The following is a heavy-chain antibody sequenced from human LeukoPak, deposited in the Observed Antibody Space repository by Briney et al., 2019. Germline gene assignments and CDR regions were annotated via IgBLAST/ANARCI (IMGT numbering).Heavy chain of an antibody. D-gene: IGHD1-26*01. CDR3: AKYSWQQLLRAWTYFDL. CDR1: GFTFSSYG. Sequence: GGSLRLSCAASGFTFSSYGMSWVRQAPGKGLEWVSIVGASGTNTFFADSVKGRFTISRDNSMNTLYLQMNSLRVEDTAVYYRAKYSWQQLLRAWTYFDLWGRGTLVTVSS. CDR2: VGASGTNT. J-gene: IGHJ2*01. V-gene: IGHV3-23*01.